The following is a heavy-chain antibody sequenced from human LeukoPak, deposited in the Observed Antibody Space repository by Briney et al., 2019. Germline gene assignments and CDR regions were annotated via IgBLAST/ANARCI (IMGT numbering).Heavy chain of an antibody. CDR2: VKSKSDGGTI. CDR3: TTRRQDGW. Sequence: GGSLRLSCVGSGFTFSDALMSRVRQAPGKGLEWVGRVKSKSDGGTIDYAAPVKGRFTISRDDSRNTLYLQMNSLKTEDTAVYYCTTRRQDGWWGQGTLVTVS. V-gene: IGHV3-15*01. J-gene: IGHJ4*02. D-gene: IGHD2-15*01. CDR1: GFTFSDAL.